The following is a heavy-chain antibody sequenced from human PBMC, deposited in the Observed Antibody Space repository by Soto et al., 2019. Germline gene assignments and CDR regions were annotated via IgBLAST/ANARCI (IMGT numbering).Heavy chain of an antibody. CDR1: GFTFSSYA. V-gene: IGHV3-64D*08. J-gene: IGHJ6*02. Sequence: GGSLRLSCSASGFTFSSYAMHWVRQAPGKGLEYVSAISSNGGSTYYADSVKGRFTISRDNSKNTLYLQMSSLRAEDTAVYYCVKDNSGYKQSNGAYYYYGMDVWGQGTTVTVSS. CDR3: VKDNSGYKQSNGAYYYYGMDV. CDR2: ISSNGGST. D-gene: IGHD5-12*01.